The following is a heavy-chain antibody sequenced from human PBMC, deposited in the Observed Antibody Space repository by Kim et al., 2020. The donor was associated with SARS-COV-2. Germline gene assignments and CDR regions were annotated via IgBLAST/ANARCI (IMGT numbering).Heavy chain of an antibody. J-gene: IGHJ6*02. D-gene: IGHD1-26*01. CDR1: GYTFNNYD. CDR3: ARDRSGSYDSPGPSHYGLDV. CDR2: ISVHNGNT. V-gene: IGHV1-18*01. Sequence: ASVKVSCKASGYTFNNYDISWVRQAPGQGLEWMGWISVHNGNTKSAHNLQGRVTMTTDTSTSTAYMELRSLRSDDTAVYFCARDRSGSYDSPGPSHYGLDVWGQGTSVTVSS.